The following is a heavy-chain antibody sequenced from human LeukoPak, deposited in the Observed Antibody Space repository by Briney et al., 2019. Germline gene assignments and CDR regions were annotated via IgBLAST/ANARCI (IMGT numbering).Heavy chain of an antibody. D-gene: IGHD6-13*01. CDR2: IYPGESDT. CDR3: ARLSSSWFADY. Sequence: GESLKISCKGSGYSFTTYWIGWVRQMPGKDLEWMGIIYPGESDTRYSPSFQGQVTISADKSINTAYLQWSSLKASDTAMFYRARLSSSWFADYWGQGTLVTVSS. CDR1: GYSFTTYW. J-gene: IGHJ4*02. V-gene: IGHV5-51*01.